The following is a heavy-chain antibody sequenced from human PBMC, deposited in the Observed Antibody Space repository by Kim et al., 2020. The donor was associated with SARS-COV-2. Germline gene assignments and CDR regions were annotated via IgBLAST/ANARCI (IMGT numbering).Heavy chain of an antibody. D-gene: IGHD2-2*01. CDR1: GGSISSGGYY. Sequence: SETLSLTCTVSGGSISSGGYYWSWIRQHPGKGLEWIGYIYYSGSTYYNPSLKSRVTISVDTSKKQFSLKLSSVTAADTAVYYCAAGSRVRYFDYWGQGTLVTVSS. CDR2: IYYSGST. V-gene: IGHV4-31*03. CDR3: AAGSRVRYFDY. J-gene: IGHJ4*02.